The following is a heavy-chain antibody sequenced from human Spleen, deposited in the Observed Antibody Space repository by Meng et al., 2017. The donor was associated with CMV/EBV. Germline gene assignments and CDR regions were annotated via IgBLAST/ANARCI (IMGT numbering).Heavy chain of an antibody. CDR2: AHYSRSS. D-gene: IGHD1-1*01. CDR1: GDSISSYY. J-gene: IGHJ5*02. Sequence: SETLSLTCTVSGDSISSYYWSWIRQPPGKRLEWIGYAHYSRSSTYNPSLKSRVTISVDPSRNQFSLKLRYVTAEDTAMYYCARDYSGTEGDNWFDPWGQGTLVTVSS. V-gene: IGHV4-59*12. CDR3: ARDYSGTEGDNWFDP.